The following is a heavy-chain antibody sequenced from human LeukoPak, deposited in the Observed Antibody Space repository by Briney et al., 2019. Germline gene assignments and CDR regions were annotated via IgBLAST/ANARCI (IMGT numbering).Heavy chain of an antibody. V-gene: IGHV4-59*08. CDR1: GGSISSYY. CDR3: ARLSYGGNRAFDY. D-gene: IGHD4-23*01. Sequence: SETLSLTCTVSGGSISSYYWSWIRQPPGKGLEWIGYIYYSGTTNYNPSLKSRVTISVDTSKNQFSLKLSSVTAANTAVYYCARLSYGGNRAFDYWGQGTLVTVSS. J-gene: IGHJ4*02. CDR2: IYYSGTT.